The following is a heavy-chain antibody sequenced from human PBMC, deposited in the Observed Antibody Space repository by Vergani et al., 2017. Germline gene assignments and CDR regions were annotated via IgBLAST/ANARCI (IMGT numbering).Heavy chain of an antibody. CDR1: GYTFTSYG. V-gene: IGHV1-69*11. D-gene: IGHD5-12*01. J-gene: IGHJ3*01. Sequence: QVQLVQSGAEVKKPGASVKVSCKASGYTFTSYGISWVRQAPGQGLEWMGRIIPILGTANYAQKFQGRVTITADESTSTAYMELSSLRSEDTAVYYCASFGYRGWGQGTMVTVSS. CDR2: IIPILGTA. CDR3: ASFGYRG.